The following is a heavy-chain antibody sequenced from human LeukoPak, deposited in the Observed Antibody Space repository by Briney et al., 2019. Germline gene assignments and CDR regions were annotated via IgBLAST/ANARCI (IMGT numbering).Heavy chain of an antibody. V-gene: IGHV3-21*01. J-gene: IGHJ4*02. CDR1: GLPFSPYA. CDR2: ITSTSSHM. D-gene: IGHD5-18*01. CDR3: ARVGSFGYGLGY. Sequence: GGSLRLSCAASGLPFSPYAMTWVRQAPGKGLEWVSTITSTSSHMFYADSVKGRFTISRDNAKNTLYLQMNSLRGEDTAVYYCARVGSFGYGLGYWGQGTLVTVSS.